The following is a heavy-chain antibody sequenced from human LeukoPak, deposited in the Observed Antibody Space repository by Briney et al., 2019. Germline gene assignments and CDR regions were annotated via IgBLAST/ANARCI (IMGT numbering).Heavy chain of an antibody. J-gene: IGHJ4*02. Sequence: SETLSLTCTVSGGSISSYYWSWIRQPPGKGLEWNGYIYYSGSTNYNPSLKSRVTISVDTSKNQFSLKLSSVTAADTAVYYCARDRGDGYNGFDYWGQGTLVTVSS. D-gene: IGHD5-24*01. CDR2: IYYSGST. CDR1: GGSISSYY. V-gene: IGHV4-59*01. CDR3: ARDRGDGYNGFDY.